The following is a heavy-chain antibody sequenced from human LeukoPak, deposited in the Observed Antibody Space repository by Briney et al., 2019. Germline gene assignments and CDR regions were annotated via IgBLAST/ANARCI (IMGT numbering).Heavy chain of an antibody. D-gene: IGHD3-3*01. J-gene: IGHJ6*02. CDR1: GYTFTGYY. Sequence: ASVKVSCKASGYTFTGYYMHWVRQAPGQGLEWMGWINPNSGGTNYAQKFQGRVTMTRDTSISTAYMELSRLRSDDTAVYYCARDTIFGPREDYYYGMDVWGQGTTVTVSS. V-gene: IGHV1-2*02. CDR2: INPNSGGT. CDR3: ARDTIFGPREDYYYGMDV.